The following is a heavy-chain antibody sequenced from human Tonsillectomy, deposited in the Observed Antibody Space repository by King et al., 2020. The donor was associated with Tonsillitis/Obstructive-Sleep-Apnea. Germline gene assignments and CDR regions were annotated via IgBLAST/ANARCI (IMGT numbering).Heavy chain of an antibody. CDR3: ASGKTWLSS. CDR1: GLTVMTNY. CDR2: IYAGGST. Sequence: VQLVESGGGLIQPGGSLRLSCAASGLTVMTNYMTWVRQAPGKGLEWVSVIYAGGSTSYADSVTGRFTTSRDYSKNTVDLQMKSLRDEDTAVYYCASGKTWLSSWGQGTLVTVSS. D-gene: IGHD5-24*01. J-gene: IGHJ4*02. V-gene: IGHV3-53*01.